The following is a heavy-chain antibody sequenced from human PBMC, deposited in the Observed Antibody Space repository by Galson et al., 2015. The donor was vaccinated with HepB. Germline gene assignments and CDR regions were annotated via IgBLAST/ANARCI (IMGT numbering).Heavy chain of an antibody. CDR2: ISSSSSYI. CDR1: GFTFSSYS. J-gene: IGHJ3*02. CDR3: ARVEMATPRVGAFDI. Sequence: SLRLSCAASGFTFSSYSMNWVRQAPGKGLEWVSSISSSSSYIYYADSVKGRFTISRDNAKNSLYLQMNSLRAEDTAVYYCARVEMATPRVGAFDIWGQGTMVTVSS. D-gene: IGHD5-24*01. V-gene: IGHV3-21*01.